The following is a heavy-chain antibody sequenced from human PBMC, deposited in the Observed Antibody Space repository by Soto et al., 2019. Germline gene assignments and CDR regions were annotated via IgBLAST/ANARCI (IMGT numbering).Heavy chain of an antibody. D-gene: IGHD3-3*01. J-gene: IGHJ6*02. CDR3: VREEASGRSGRTYYCNSGAIDV. Sequence: GGSLRLSCVASGFTFRRYNIHWVRQAPGKGLEWVAYVATSGDTVFYADSVEGRFAISRDVATNSVHLQMHSLRAEDTAVYYCVREEASGRSGRTYYCNSGAIDVWDQGATVTGSS. CDR2: VATSGDTV. V-gene: IGHV3-48*01. CDR1: GFTFRRYN.